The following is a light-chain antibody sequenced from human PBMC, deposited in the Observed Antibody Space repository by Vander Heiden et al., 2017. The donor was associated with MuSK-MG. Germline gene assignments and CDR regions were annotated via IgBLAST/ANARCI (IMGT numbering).Light chain of an antibody. CDR3: QQDGSAPIT. Sequence: ESVLTQSPGTLSLSPGERATLPCRASQSVSSSYLAWYQQKPGQAPRLLIYGASSRATGIPDRFSGSGSGTDFTLTISRLEPEDFAVYYCQQDGSAPITFGQGTRLEIK. CDR2: GAS. V-gene: IGKV3-20*01. CDR1: QSVSSSY. J-gene: IGKJ5*01.